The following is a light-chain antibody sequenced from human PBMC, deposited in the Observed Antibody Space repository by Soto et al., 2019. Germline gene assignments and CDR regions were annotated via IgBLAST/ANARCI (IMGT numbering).Light chain of an antibody. J-gene: IGKJ3*01. CDR3: QQYSTYPFT. V-gene: IGKV1-16*02. CDR1: QGISSY. Sequence: DIQMTQSPSSLSASVGDRVTITCRASQGISSYLAWFQQKPGKAPKFLIYAASNLQSGVPSKFSGSGSGTDFTLTISSLQPEDFATYYCQQYSTYPFTFGPGTKVDI. CDR2: AAS.